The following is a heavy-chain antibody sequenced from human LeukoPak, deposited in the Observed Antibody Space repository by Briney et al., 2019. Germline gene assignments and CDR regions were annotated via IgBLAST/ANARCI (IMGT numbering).Heavy chain of an antibody. V-gene: IGHV1-2*02. D-gene: IGHD3-22*01. CDR1: GYTFTGYY. CDR3: ARAMDDSSGYPSFSLDY. CDR2: INPNSGGT. J-gene: IGHJ4*02. Sequence: ASVKVSCKASGYTFTGYYMHWVRQAPGQGLEWMGWINPNSGGTNYAQKFQGRVTMTRDTSISTAYTELSRLRSDDTAVYYCARAMDDSSGYPSFSLDYWGQGTLVTVSS.